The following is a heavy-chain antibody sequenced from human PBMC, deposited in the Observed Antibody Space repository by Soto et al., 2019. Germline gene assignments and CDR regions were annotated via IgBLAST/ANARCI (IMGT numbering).Heavy chain of an antibody. V-gene: IGHV1-69*01. CDR2: IIPIFGTA. D-gene: IGHD6-19*01. CDR1: GGTFSSYA. Sequence: QVQLVQSGAEVKKPGSSVKVSCKASGGTFSSYAISWVRQAPGQGLEWMGGIIPIFGTANYAQKFQGRVTITADESTSTAYMELSSLSSEDTAVYYCARTYSSGWYSLPCWYFDLWGRCTLLTVSS. CDR3: ARTYSSGWYSLPCWYFDL. J-gene: IGHJ2*01.